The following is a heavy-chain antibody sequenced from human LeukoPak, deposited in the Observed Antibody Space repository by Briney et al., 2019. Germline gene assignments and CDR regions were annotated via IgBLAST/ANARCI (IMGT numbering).Heavy chain of an antibody. CDR2: ISSSGSTI. J-gene: IGHJ4*02. CDR3: ASLDYSLPQFQFDY. Sequence: GGSLRLSCAASGFTFSDYYMSWIRQAPGKGLEWVSYISSSGSTIYYADSVKGRFTISRDNAKNSLYLQMNSLRAEDTAVYYCASLDYSLPQFQFDYWGQGTLVTVSS. V-gene: IGHV3-11*04. D-gene: IGHD4-11*01. CDR1: GFTFSDYY.